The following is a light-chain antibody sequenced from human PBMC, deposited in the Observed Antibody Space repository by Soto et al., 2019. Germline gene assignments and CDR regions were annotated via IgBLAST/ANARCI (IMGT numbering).Light chain of an antibody. V-gene: IGLV2-11*01. CDR3: CSYAGSYTYV. CDR1: SSGVGGYNY. J-gene: IGLJ1*01. Sequence: QSVLTQPRSVSGCPGQSVTISCTGCSSGVGGYNYVSWYQQHPGKAPKLMIYDVSKRPSGVPVRFSGSKSGNTASLTISGLQTEDEADYYCCSYAGSYTYVFGTGTKVTVL. CDR2: DVS.